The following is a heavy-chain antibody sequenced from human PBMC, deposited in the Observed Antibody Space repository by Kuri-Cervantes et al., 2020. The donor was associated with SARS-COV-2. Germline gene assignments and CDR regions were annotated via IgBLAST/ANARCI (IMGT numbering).Heavy chain of an antibody. CDR2: IRGKAYSGTT. CDR1: GFTLGNHG. V-gene: IGHV3-49*04. Sequence: GGSLRLSCAASGFTLGNHGMHWVRQAPGKGLEWVGFIRGKAYSGTTEYAASVRGRFTISRDDSKSIAYLQMNSLKSDDTAVYYCSRGYLGWETRPTSFDYWGQGTLVTVSS. D-gene: IGHD1-26*01. CDR3: SRGYLGWETRPTSFDY. J-gene: IGHJ4*02.